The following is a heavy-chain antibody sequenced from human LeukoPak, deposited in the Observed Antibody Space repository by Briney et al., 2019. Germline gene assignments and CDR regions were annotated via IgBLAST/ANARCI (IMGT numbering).Heavy chain of an antibody. CDR1: GYTFTNYG. CDR2: ISPNDGNT. CDR3: ARGGYINGYDY. V-gene: IGHV1-18*01. D-gene: IGHD5-18*01. Sequence: GASVKVSCKAAGYTFTNYGVSWVRQAPGAGLGLMGWISPNDGNTNFARKLQGRVTMTTDASTSTAYMELRSLRSDDTAVYYCARGGYINGYDYWGQGTLVTVSS. J-gene: IGHJ4*02.